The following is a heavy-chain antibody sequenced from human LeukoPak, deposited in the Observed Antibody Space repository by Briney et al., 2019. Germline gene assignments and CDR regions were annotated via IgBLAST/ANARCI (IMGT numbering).Heavy chain of an antibody. J-gene: IGHJ4*02. CDR1: GYTFTGYY. Sequence: ASVKVSCKASGYTFTGYYMHWVRQAPGQGLEWMGRINPNSGGTNYAQKFQGRVTMTRDTSISTAYMELSRLRSDDTAVYYCARVYAGPAGSFDYWGQGTLVTVSS. V-gene: IGHV1-2*06. CDR3: ARVYAGPAGSFDY. D-gene: IGHD6-13*01. CDR2: INPNSGGT.